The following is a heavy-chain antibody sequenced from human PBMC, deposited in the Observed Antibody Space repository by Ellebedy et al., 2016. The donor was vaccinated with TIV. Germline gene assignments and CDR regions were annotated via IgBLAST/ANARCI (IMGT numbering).Heavy chain of an antibody. D-gene: IGHD3-9*01. Sequence: GESLKISCVASGFTFSDHSMDWVRPAPGKGLEWVGRVRNKAKSYTPSYDASVKGRFTVSRDDSKNSVYLQMNSLKTEDTAVYYCARLGPYSDPLTGYSTDVLDFWGQGTLVTVSS. J-gene: IGHJ3*01. V-gene: IGHV3-72*01. CDR3: ARLGPYSDPLTGYSTDVLDF. CDR2: VRNKAKSYTP. CDR1: GFTFSDHS.